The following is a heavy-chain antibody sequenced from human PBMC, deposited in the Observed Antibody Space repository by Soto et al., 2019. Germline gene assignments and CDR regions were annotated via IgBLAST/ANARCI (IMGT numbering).Heavy chain of an antibody. CDR2: ISYDGSNK. CDR3: AKNLDYCFRFQVIFDY. D-gene: IGHD3-10*01. CDR1: GFTFSSYG. J-gene: IGHJ4*02. Sequence: GGSLRLSCAASGFTFSSYGMHWVRQAPGKGLKWVAVISYDGSNKYCADSVKGRFTISRDNSKNTLYLQMNSLRAEDTAVYYCAKNLDYCFRFQVIFDYWGQGTLVTVSS. V-gene: IGHV3-30*18.